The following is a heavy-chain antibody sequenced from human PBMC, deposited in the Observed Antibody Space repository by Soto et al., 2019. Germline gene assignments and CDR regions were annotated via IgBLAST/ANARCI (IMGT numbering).Heavy chain of an antibody. CDR1: GYTFTSYG. D-gene: IGHD3-22*01. Sequence: QVQLVQSGAEVKKPGASVKVSCKASGYTFTSYGISWVRQAPGQGLEWMGWISAYNGNTNYAQKLQGRVTMITDTSTSTAYMELRSLRSDDTAVYYCARVGIAYYYDSSGYYGFDYWGQGTLVTVSS. CDR2: ISAYNGNT. V-gene: IGHV1-18*01. J-gene: IGHJ4*02. CDR3: ARVGIAYYYDSSGYYGFDY.